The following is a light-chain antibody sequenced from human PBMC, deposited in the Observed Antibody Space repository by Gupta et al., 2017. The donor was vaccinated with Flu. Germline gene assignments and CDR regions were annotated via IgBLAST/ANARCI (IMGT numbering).Light chain of an antibody. CDR3: QHEHYSPVN. CDR2: GAS. CDR1: QTMNNNY. Sequence: EIVLTQSPGTLSLSPGERATLSCRASQTMNNNYLAWYQQKPGQAPRLLIYGASTRATGVADRFSGSGSGTEFTLTISRLEPEDFAVYYCQHEHYSPVNFGRGTKVEIK. V-gene: IGKV3-20*01. J-gene: IGKJ4*01.